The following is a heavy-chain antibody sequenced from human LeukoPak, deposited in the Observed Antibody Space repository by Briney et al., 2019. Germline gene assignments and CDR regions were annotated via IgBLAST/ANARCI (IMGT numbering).Heavy chain of an antibody. CDR2: IRSKAYGRTK. V-gene: IGHV3-49*04. J-gene: IGHJ4*02. D-gene: IGHD2-2*01. CDR3: TRDKMYQLFNTNDY. CDR1: GFTFGDYA. Sequence: GGSLRLSCTASGFTFGDYAMSWVRQAPGKGLEWVGFIRSKAYGRTKEYAASVKGRFTISRDDSKSIAYLQMNSLKTEDTAVYYCTRDKMYQLFNTNDYWGQGTLVTVSS.